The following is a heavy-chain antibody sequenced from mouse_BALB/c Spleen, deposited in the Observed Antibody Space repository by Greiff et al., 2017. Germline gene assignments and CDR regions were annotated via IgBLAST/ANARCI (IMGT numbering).Heavy chain of an antibody. CDR3: TRDDGYLFAY. D-gene: IGHD2-3*01. J-gene: IGHJ3*01. CDR2: ISSGGSYT. V-gene: IGHV5-6-4*01. Sequence: EVKLEESGGGLVKPGGSLKLSCAASGFTFSSYTMSWVRQTPEKRLEWVATISSGGSYTYYPDSVKGRFTISRDNAKNTLYLQMSSLKSEDTAMYYCTRDDGYLFAYWGQGTLVTVSA. CDR1: GFTFSSYT.